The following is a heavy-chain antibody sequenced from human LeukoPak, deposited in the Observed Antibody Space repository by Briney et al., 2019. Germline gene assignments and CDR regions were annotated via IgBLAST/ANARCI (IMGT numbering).Heavy chain of an antibody. D-gene: IGHD2-2*01. CDR2: TYSGGST. V-gene: IGHV3-66*02. CDR1: GFTVSNNY. J-gene: IGHJ3*02. Sequence: GGSLRLSCAASGFTVSNNYMSWVRQAPGKRPEWVSVTYSGGSTYYADSVKGRFTISRENSKNTVYLQMNSLRPEDTAVYYCYQLGTFDIWGQGTMVTVSS. CDR3: YQLGTFDI.